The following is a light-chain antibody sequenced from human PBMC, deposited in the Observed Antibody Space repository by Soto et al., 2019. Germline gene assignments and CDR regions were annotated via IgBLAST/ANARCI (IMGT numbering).Light chain of an antibody. CDR1: QSISSE. Sequence: EIVMTQSPATLSVSPGESATLSCRASQSISSELAWYQQKPGQPPRLLIYGASTRATGVPASFTGSGSGSDFTLSIRGLRSEDFAVSYCQQGHNWPLTFGQGTRLEI. J-gene: IGKJ2*01. CDR3: QQGHNWPLT. V-gene: IGKV3-15*01. CDR2: GAS.